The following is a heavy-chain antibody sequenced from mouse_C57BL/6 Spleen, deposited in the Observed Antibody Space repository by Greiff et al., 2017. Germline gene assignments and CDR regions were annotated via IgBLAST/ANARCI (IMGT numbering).Heavy chain of an antibody. Sequence: EVKLMESGGDLVKPGGSLKLSCAASGFTFSSYGMSWVRQTPDKRLEWVATISSGGSYTYYPDSVKGRFTISRDNAKNTLYLQMSSLKSEDTAMYYCARHEDGYYRDWGQGTTLTVSS. CDR3: ARHEDGYYRD. J-gene: IGHJ2*01. V-gene: IGHV5-6*01. CDR1: GFTFSSYG. CDR2: ISSGGSYT. D-gene: IGHD2-3*01.